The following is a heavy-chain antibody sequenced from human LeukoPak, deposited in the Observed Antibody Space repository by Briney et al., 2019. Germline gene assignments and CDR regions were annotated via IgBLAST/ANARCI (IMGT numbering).Heavy chain of an antibody. V-gene: IGHV4-39*07. D-gene: IGHD3-3*01. Sequence: SETLSLTCTVFGGSISSSSYYWGWIRQPPGKGLEWIGSIYYSGSTYYNPSLKSRVTISVDTSKNQFSLKLSSVTATGTAVYYCARVLSITIFGVAPGSLDVWGKGTTVTVSS. CDR1: GGSISSSSYY. J-gene: IGHJ6*04. CDR2: IYYSGST. CDR3: ARVLSITIFGVAPGSLDV.